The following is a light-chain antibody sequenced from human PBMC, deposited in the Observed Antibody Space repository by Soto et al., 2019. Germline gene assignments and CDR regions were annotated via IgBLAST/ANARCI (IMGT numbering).Light chain of an antibody. CDR1: QGISSY. CDR2: AAS. Sequence: DIQLTQSPSLLYASVGDRFIITCRASQGISSYLAWYQQKPGKAPKLLIYAASSLQSGVPSRFSGSGSGTDFSLTISSLQPEDFATYYCQQSYSTPRTFGQGTKVDI. J-gene: IGKJ1*01. CDR3: QQSYSTPRT. V-gene: IGKV1-39*01.